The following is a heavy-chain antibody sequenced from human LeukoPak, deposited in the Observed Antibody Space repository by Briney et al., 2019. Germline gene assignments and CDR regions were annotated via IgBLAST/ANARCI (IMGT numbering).Heavy chain of an antibody. CDR3: ARRATIFGVVIPGYNWFDP. J-gene: IGHJ5*02. D-gene: IGHD3-3*01. V-gene: IGHV4-31*03. CDR1: GGSLSSGSYY. Sequence: SETLSLTCSVSGGSLSSGSYYWSWLRQHPGKGLEWIGYIYYSGSTYYNPSLKSRVTISVDTSKNQFSLKLSSVTAADTAVYYCARRATIFGVVIPGYNWFDPWGQGTLVTVSS. CDR2: IYYSGST.